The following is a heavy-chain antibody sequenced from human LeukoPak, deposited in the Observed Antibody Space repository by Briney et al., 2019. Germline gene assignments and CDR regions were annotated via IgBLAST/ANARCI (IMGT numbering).Heavy chain of an antibody. CDR1: GYSISSGYY. CDR2: IYHSGSV. D-gene: IGHD4-17*01. Sequence: SETLSLTCTVSGYSISSGYYWGWIRQPPGKGLEWIGSIYHSGSVYFNPSLKSRVTISVDTSNNQFSLKLSSVTAADTAVYYCASTITVTTDYWGQGILVTVSS. J-gene: IGHJ4*02. V-gene: IGHV4-38-2*02. CDR3: ASTITVTTDY.